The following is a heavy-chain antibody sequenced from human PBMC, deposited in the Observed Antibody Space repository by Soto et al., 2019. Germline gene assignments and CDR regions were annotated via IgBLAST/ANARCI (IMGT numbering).Heavy chain of an antibody. CDR2: IGNSGDT. CDR3: VRAGVAPYYYYGMDV. D-gene: IGHD2-8*01. Sequence: PGGSLRLSCAASGFTFKNYDMYWVRQAPGEGLEWVSSIGNSGDTNYAGSVKGRFTISRENDRNAWYLQMNSLRGGDTAVYFCVRAGVAPYYYYGMDVWGQGTTVTVSS. J-gene: IGHJ6*02. CDR1: GFTFKNYD. V-gene: IGHV3-13*01.